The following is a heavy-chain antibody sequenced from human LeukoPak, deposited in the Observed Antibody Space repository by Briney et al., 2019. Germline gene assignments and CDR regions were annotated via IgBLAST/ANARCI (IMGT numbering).Heavy chain of an antibody. CDR3: ARAEVGYDYVWGNRRRYDY. CDR2: ISAYNGNT. Sequence: ASVKVSCKASGYTFTSYGISWVRQAPGQGLAWMGWISAYNGNTNYAQKLQGRVTMTTDTSTSTAYMELRSLRSDDTAVYYCARAEVGYDYVWGNRRRYDYWGQGTLVTVSS. J-gene: IGHJ4*02. V-gene: IGHV1-18*01. D-gene: IGHD3-16*01. CDR1: GYTFTSYG.